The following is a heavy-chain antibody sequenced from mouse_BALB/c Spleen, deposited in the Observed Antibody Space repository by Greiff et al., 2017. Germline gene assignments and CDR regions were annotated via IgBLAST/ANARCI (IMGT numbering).Heavy chain of an antibody. J-gene: IGHJ2*01. Sequence: VQLKESGAELVRSGASVKLSCTASGFNIKDYYMHWVKQRPEQGLEWIGWIDPENGDTEYAPKFQGKATMTADTSSNTAYLQLSSLTSEDTAVYYCNRGDGNSGYFDYWGQGTTLTVSS. CDR2: IDPENGDT. D-gene: IGHD2-1*01. CDR3: NRGDGNSGYFDY. V-gene: IGHV14-4*02. CDR1: GFNIKDYY.